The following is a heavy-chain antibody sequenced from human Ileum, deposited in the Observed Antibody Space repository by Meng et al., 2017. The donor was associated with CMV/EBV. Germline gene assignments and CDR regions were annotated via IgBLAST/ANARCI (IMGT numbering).Heavy chain of an antibody. J-gene: IGHJ6*02. CDR1: GYIFKNYD. V-gene: IGHV1-18*01. CDR2: ISAYNGHT. CDR3: ARRGVPSYYYYGMDV. D-gene: IGHD3-10*01. Sequence: SVKVSCKASGYIFKNYDINWVRQAPGQGLEWLGWISAYNGHTNYAHKFQDRVTMTTDTPTNTVYMELRSLKYDDTAVYFCARRGVPSYYYYGMDVWGQGTTVTVSS.